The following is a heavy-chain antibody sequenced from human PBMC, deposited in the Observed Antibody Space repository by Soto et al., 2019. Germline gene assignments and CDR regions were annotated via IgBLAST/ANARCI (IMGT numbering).Heavy chain of an antibody. D-gene: IGHD2-15*01. Sequence: ASVKVSCKASGGTFSSYAISWVRQAPGQGLEWMGGIIPIFGTANYAQKFQGRVTITADESTSTAYMELSSLRSEDTAVYYCARISRNCSGVSCYSGPFDYWGQGTLVTVSS. CDR2: IIPIFGTA. V-gene: IGHV1-69*13. CDR3: ARISRNCSGVSCYSGPFDY. J-gene: IGHJ4*02. CDR1: GGTFSSYA.